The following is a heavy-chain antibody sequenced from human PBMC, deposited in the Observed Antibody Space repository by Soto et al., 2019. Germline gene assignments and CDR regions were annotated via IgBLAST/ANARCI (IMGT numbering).Heavy chain of an antibody. V-gene: IGHV3-30-3*01. Sequence: QVQLVESVGGVVQPGRSLRLSCAASGFTFSSYAMHWVRQAPGKGLEWVAVISYDGSNKYYADSVKGRFTISRDNSKNTLYLQMNSLRAEDTAEYYCARDLEVAVAGAWGQGTLVTVSS. CDR3: ARDLEVAVAGA. D-gene: IGHD6-19*01. J-gene: IGHJ5*02. CDR2: ISYDGSNK. CDR1: GFTFSSYA.